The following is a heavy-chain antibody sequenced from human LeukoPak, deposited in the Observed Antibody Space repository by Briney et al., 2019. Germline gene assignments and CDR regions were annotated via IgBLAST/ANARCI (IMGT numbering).Heavy chain of an antibody. V-gene: IGHV4-31*03. J-gene: IGHJ4*02. D-gene: IGHD4-17*01. CDR3: ARSRSEPYGDYVPPPQNYFDY. CDR1: GGSISSGGYY. Sequence: NPSETLSLTCTVSGGSISSGGYYWSWIRQHPGKGLEWIGYIYYSGSTYYNPSLKSRVTISVDTSKNQFSLKLSSVTAADTAVYYCARSRSEPYGDYVPPPQNYFDYWGQGTLVTVSS. CDR2: IYYSGST.